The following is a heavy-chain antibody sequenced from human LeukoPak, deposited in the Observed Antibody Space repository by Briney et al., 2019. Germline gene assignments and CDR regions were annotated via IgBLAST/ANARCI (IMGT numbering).Heavy chain of an antibody. CDR1: GVSVRSYNY. V-gene: IGHV4-4*02. D-gene: IGHD3-22*01. CDR2: VYHSGST. Sequence: SETLSLTCAVSGVSVRSYNYWSWVRQPPGKSLEWLGEVYHSGSTIYNPSLESRITISMDTSKNQFSLRLTSVTAADTAVYYCARTLIFDIWGQGTMVTVSS. CDR3: ARTLIFDI. J-gene: IGHJ3*02.